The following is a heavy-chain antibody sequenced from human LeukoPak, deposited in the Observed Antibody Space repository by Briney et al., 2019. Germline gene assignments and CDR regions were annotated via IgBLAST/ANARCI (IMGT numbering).Heavy chain of an antibody. Sequence: SQTLSLTCTVSGGSISSGGYYWSWIRQHPGKGLEWFGYIYYSGSTYYNPSLKSRVTISVDTSKNQFSLKLSSVTAADTAVYYCARDAGYGSGSYPTLDYWGQGTLVTVSS. CDR3: ARDAGYGSGSYPTLDY. CDR1: GGSISSGGYY. CDR2: IYYSGST. J-gene: IGHJ4*02. D-gene: IGHD3-10*01. V-gene: IGHV4-31*03.